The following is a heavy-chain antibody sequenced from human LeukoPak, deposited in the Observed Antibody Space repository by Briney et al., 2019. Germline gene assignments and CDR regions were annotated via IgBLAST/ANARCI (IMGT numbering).Heavy chain of an antibody. J-gene: IGHJ5*02. CDR3: ARSCVEMATPDNWFDP. CDR1: GYTFTGYY. Sequence: GASVKVSCKASGYTFTGYYMHWVRQAPGQGLEWMGWINPNSGGTNYAQKFQGRVTMTRDTSISTAYMELGRLRSDDTAVYYCARSCVEMATPDNWFDPWGQGTLVTVSS. V-gene: IGHV1-2*02. CDR2: INPNSGGT. D-gene: IGHD5-24*01.